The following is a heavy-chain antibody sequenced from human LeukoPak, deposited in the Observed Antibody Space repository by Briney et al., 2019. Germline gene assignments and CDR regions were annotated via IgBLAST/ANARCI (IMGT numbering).Heavy chain of an antibody. D-gene: IGHD6-13*01. CDR3: ARDLAIAAAPYGMDV. J-gene: IGHJ6*02. Sequence: GASVEVSCKASGYTFTRYYLHWVRQAPGQGLEWMGIINPSGGRTNNAQQFQGRVTMTRDTSTSTVYMQLSSLRSEDTAVYYCARDLAIAAAPYGMDVWGQGTTVTVSS. CDR1: GYTFTRYY. V-gene: IGHV1-46*01. CDR2: INPSGGRT.